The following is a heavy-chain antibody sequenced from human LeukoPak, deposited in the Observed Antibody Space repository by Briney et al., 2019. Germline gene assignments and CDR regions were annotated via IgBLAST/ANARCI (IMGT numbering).Heavy chain of an antibody. J-gene: IGHJ6*03. Sequence: SETLSLTCTVSGGSISSSSYYWGWIRQPPGKGLECIGSIYYSGSTYYNPSLKSRVTISVDTSKNQFSLNLSSVTAADTAVYYCARVNYYFYMDVWGKGTTVTISS. CDR1: GGSISSSSYY. V-gene: IGHV4-39*01. CDR3: ARVNYYFYMDV. CDR2: IYYSGST.